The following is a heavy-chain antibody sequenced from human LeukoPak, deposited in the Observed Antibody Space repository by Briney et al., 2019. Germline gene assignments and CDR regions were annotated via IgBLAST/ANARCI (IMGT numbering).Heavy chain of an antibody. J-gene: IGHJ4*02. CDR3: ARHLYGSGLHRIDY. V-gene: IGHV4-39*01. Sequence: SETLSLTCSVSGGSISSTNYYWGWIRQPPGKGLEWIGSIYYSGSTYYNPSLKSRVTISVDTSKNQFSLKLSSVTAADTAVYHCARHLYGSGLHRIDYWGQGTLVTVSS. CDR1: GGSISSTNYY. CDR2: IYYSGST. D-gene: IGHD6-19*01.